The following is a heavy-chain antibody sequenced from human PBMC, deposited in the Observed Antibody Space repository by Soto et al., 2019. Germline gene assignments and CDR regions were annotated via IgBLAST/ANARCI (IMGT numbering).Heavy chain of an antibody. CDR2: ISHTGTT. CDR3: ARAFWGEVGPSFDY. CDR1: GDSITSSYW. D-gene: IGHD3-16*01. J-gene: IGHJ4*02. Sequence: PSETLSLTCTVSGDSITSSYWWSWVRQPPGRGLEWIGKISHTGTTYYNPSLESRITISVEKSKNQFSLKLSSVTAADTAVYYCARAFWGEVGPSFDYWGQGTLVTVSS. V-gene: IGHV4-4*02.